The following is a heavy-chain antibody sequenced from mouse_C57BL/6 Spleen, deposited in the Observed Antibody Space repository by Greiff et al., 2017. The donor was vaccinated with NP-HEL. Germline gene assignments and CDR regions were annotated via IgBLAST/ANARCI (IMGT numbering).Heavy chain of an antibody. D-gene: IGHD2-3*01. Sequence: EVRLVESGAELVRPGASVKLSCTASGFNIKDDYMHWVKQRPEQGLEWIGWIDPENGDTEYASKFQGKATITADTSSNTAYLQLSSLTSEDTAVYYCTLYEGYYVAWFAYWGQGTLVTVSA. J-gene: IGHJ3*01. CDR2: IDPENGDT. CDR3: TLYEGYYVAWFAY. CDR1: GFNIKDDY. V-gene: IGHV14-4*01.